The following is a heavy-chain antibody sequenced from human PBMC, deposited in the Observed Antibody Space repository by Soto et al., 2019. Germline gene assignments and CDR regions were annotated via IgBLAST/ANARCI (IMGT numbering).Heavy chain of an antibody. J-gene: IGHJ4*02. CDR3: AKDLHDAAADY. Sequence: EVQLLESGGGLVQPGGSLRLSCAASGFTFINYAMSWVRQAPGKGLEWVSRIKGDGSRTNYADSVKGRFTVSRDNAKNTVYLQVNSLRVEDTAVYYCAKDLHDAAADYWGQGTLVTVSS. V-gene: IGHV3-23*01. CDR2: IKGDGSRT. D-gene: IGHD6-13*01. CDR1: GFTFINYA.